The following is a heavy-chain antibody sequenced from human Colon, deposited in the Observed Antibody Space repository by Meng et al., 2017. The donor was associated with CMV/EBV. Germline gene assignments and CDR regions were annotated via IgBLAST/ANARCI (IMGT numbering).Heavy chain of an antibody. CDR2: IAPIFGTI. J-gene: IGHJ4*02. CDR3: ARDWAWTHDY. D-gene: IGHD1-1*01. CDR1: GHTFTDYF. V-gene: IGHV1-69*18. Sequence: QVRLLQSGAEVKKPGASVRVSCKTSGHTFTDYFIHWVRQAPGQGLEWMGKIAPIFGTIKYAEKFQGRVTITADHPTSTVYMELISLRSDDTAVYYCARDWAWTHDYWGQGTLVTVSS.